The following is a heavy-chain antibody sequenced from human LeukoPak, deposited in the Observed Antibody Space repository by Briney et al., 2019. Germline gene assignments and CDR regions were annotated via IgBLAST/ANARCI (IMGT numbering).Heavy chain of an antibody. J-gene: IGHJ4*02. D-gene: IGHD6-6*01. Sequence: PGGSLRLSCAASGFTFSSYWMSWVRQAPGKGLEWVANIKQNGSEKYYVDSVEGRFTISRDNAKNSLYLQMNSLRAEDTAVYYCARSRGSIAARPTLFGYWGQGTLVTVSS. V-gene: IGHV3-7*01. CDR3: ARSRGSIAARPTLFGY. CDR2: IKQNGSEK. CDR1: GFTFSSYW.